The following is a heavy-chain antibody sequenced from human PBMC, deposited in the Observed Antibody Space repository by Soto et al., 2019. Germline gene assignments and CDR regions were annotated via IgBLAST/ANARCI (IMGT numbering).Heavy chain of an antibody. CDR1: GGSLTSNSYY. D-gene: IGHD4-17*01. V-gene: IGHV4-39*01. J-gene: IGHJ4*02. CDR2: FYYSQST. CDR3: ARRSTVTYDY. Sequence: LSLTCTVSGGSLTSNSYYWGWIRQPPGKGLEWIGSFYYSQSTYFNPSLKSRVTISVETSKNQYPLKLSAVTAADTAVYYCARRSTVTYDYWGQGSLVTVS.